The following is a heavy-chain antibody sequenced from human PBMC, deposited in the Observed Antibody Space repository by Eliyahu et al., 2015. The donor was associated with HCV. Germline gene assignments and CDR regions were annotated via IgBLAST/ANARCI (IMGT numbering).Heavy chain of an antibody. V-gene: IGHV1-69*01. CDR2: IIPIFGTA. CDR3: ARDRNYYGSGSYYKWLRD. D-gene: IGHD3-10*01. CDR1: GGTFSSYA. J-gene: IGHJ4*02. Sequence: QVQLVQSGAEVKKPGSSVKVSCKASGGTFSSYAISWVRQAPGQGLEWMGGIIPIFGTANYAQKFQGRVTITADESTSTAYMELSSLRSEDTAVYYCARDRNYYGSGSYYKWLRDWGQGTLVTVSS.